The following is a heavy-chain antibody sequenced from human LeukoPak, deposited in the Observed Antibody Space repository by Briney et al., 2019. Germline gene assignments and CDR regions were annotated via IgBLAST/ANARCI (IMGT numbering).Heavy chain of an antibody. D-gene: IGHD4-17*01. V-gene: IGHV1-2*02. Sequence: SVNVSCKASGYTFTGYYMHGVRQPPGQGVEWVGWINPNSGRTNYAQKFQGRVTMTRDTSISTAYMELSRLRSDDTAVYYCARFAVTTFENPAMDVWGKGTTVTISS. CDR1: GYTFTGYY. CDR2: INPNSGRT. CDR3: ARFAVTTFENPAMDV. J-gene: IGHJ6*03.